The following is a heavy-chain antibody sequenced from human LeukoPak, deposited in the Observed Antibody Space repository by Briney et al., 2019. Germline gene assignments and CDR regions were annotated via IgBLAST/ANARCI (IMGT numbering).Heavy chain of an antibody. CDR3: ARGRYDILTGYSHWYFDL. CDR2: FNHSGST. D-gene: IGHD3-9*01. J-gene: IGHJ2*01. CDR1: GGSFSGYS. Sequence: SETLSLTCAVYGGSFSGYSWTWIRQPPGKGLEWIGEFNHSGSTNYNPSLKSRVTISVDTSKNQFSLKLSSVTAADTAVYYCARGRYDILTGYSHWYFDLWGRGTLVTVSS. V-gene: IGHV4-34*01.